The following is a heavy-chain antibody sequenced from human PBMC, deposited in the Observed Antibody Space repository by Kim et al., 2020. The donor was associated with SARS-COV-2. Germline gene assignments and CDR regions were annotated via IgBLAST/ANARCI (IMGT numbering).Heavy chain of an antibody. CDR2: IYPGDSDT. D-gene: IGHD1-26*01. CDR3: ARLPWELQTPPYFDY. V-gene: IGHV5-51*01. CDR1: GYSFTSYW. Sequence: GESLKISCKGSGYSFTSYWIGWVRQMPGKGLEWMGIIYPGDSDTRYSPSFQGQVTISADKSISTAYLQWSSLKASDTAMYYCARLPWELQTPPYFDYWGQGTLVTVSS. J-gene: IGHJ4*02.